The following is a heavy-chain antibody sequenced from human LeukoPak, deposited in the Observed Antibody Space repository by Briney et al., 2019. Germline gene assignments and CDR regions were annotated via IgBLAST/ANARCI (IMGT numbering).Heavy chain of an antibody. CDR3: ARHVTQQLARRGGGWFDP. CDR1: GFTFSNYW. J-gene: IGHJ5*02. CDR2: IQQHGSET. D-gene: IGHD6-13*01. V-gene: IGHV3-7*01. Sequence: GGSLRLSCEGSGFTFSNYWMSWVRQAPGKGLEWVANIQQHGSETYYGDSVKGRFTISRDNAKNSLYLQMNSLRAEDTAVYYCARHVTQQLARRGGGWFDPWGQGTLVTVSS.